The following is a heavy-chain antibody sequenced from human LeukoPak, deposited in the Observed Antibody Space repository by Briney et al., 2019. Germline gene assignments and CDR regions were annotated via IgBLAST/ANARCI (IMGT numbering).Heavy chain of an antibody. J-gene: IGHJ4*02. D-gene: IGHD5-24*01. CDR3: AKTERRWLQFYYFDY. Sequence: PGGSLRLSCAASGFSFSIAWMSWVRQAPGKGLEWVANIKQDGSEKYYVDSVKGRFTISRDNAKNSLYLQMNSLGAEDTAVYYCAKTERRWLQFYYFDYWGQGTLVTVSS. CDR1: GFSFSIAW. V-gene: IGHV3-7*03. CDR2: IKQDGSEK.